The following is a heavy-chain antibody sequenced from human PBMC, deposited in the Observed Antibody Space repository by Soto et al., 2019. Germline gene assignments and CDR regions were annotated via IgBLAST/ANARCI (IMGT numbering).Heavy chain of an antibody. V-gene: IGHV3-21*01. Sequence: GGSLKLSCAASGFMFSTYTMTWVRQAPGKGLEWVSYISSSSSLIYYADSVKGRFTISRDNAKNSLYLQMNSLRAEDTAVYYCAREEGNGYFDYWGQGSPVTVSS. CDR1: GFMFSTYT. D-gene: IGHD2-8*01. CDR3: AREEGNGYFDY. J-gene: IGHJ4*02. CDR2: ISSSSSLI.